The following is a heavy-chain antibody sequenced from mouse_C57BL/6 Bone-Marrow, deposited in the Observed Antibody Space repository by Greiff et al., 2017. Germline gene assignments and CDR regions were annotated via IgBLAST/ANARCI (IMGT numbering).Heavy chain of an antibody. CDR1: GYTFTSYW. CDR3: ARSPPIYYGNPWFAY. V-gene: IGHV1-64*01. D-gene: IGHD2-1*01. CDR2: IHPNSGST. Sequence: QVQLQQPGAELVKPGASVKLSCKASGYTFTSYWMHWVKQRPGQGLEWIGMIHPNSGSTNYNEKFKSKATLTVDKSSSTAYMQLSSLTSEDSAVYYCARSPPIYYGNPWFAYWGQGTLVTVSA. J-gene: IGHJ3*01.